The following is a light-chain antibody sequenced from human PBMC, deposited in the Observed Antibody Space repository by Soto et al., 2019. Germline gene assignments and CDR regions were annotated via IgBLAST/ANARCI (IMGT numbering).Light chain of an antibody. Sequence: EIVLTQSPGTLSLSPGERATLSCRASQSVSSSYLAWFQQKPGQAPGLLIYAASSRATGIPDRFSGSGSGTDFTLTISRLEPGDFAAYYCQQYGSSPWTFGQGTKV. CDR3: QQYGSSPWT. CDR1: QSVSSSY. CDR2: AAS. V-gene: IGKV3-20*01. J-gene: IGKJ1*01.